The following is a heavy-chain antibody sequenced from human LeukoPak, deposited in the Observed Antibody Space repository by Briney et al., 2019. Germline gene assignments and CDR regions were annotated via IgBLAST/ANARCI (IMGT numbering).Heavy chain of an antibody. V-gene: IGHV1-24*01. D-gene: IGHD3-10*01. Sequence: ASVKVSCKVSGYTLTELSMHWVRQAPGKGLEWMGGFDPEDGETIYAQKFQGRVTMTEDTSTDTAYMELGSLRSEDTAVYYCATDFFVWYYYGSGSYRGAFDIWGQGTMVTVSS. CDR3: ATDFFVWYYYGSGSYRGAFDI. CDR2: FDPEDGET. J-gene: IGHJ3*02. CDR1: GYTLTELS.